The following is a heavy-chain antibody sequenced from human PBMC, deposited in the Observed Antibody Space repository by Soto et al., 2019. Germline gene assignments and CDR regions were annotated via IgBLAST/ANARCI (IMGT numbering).Heavy chain of an antibody. J-gene: IGHJ4*02. CDR3: VRTSLVVAAATREDY. V-gene: IGHV3-74*01. CDR1: GITFSSYW. D-gene: IGHD2-15*01. Sequence: EVQLVESGGGLVQPGGSLRLSCAASGITFSSYWMHWVRQAPEKGLVWVSRINSDGSSTSYADSVKGRFTISRDNAKNTLYLQMNSLRAEDTAVYYCVRTSLVVAAATREDYCGQGTLVTVSS. CDR2: INSDGSST.